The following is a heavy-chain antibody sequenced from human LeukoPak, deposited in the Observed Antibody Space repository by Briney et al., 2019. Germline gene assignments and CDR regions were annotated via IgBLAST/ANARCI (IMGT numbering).Heavy chain of an antibody. CDR1: GYTFTSYG. J-gene: IGHJ5*02. CDR3: ARVDEADPDILTGYLTTNWFDP. Sequence: ASVKVSCKASGYTFTSYGISWVRQAPGQGLEWMGRISAYNGNTNYAQKLQGRVTMTTDTSTSTAYMELRSLRSDDTAVYYCARVDEADPDILTGYLTTNWFDPWGQGTLVTVSS. D-gene: IGHD3-9*01. CDR2: ISAYNGNT. V-gene: IGHV1-18*01.